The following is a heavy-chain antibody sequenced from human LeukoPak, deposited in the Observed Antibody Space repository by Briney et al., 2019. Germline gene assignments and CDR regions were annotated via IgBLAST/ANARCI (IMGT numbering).Heavy chain of an antibody. J-gene: IGHJ4*02. Sequence: SKTLSLTCTVSGGSISSGGYYWSWIRQHPGKGLEWIGYIYYSGSTYYNPSLKSRVTISVDTSKNQFSLKLSSVTAADTAVYYCARVGREGYNYDYGGQGPWSPSPQ. V-gene: IGHV4-31*03. CDR1: GGSISSGGYY. D-gene: IGHD5-24*01. CDR3: ARVGREGYNYDY. CDR2: IYYSGST.